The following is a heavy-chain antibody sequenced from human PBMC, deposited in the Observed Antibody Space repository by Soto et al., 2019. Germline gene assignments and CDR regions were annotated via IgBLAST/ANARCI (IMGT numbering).Heavy chain of an antibody. J-gene: IGHJ6*02. CDR1: GGTFSSYA. Sequence: GASVKVSCKASGGTFSSYAISWVRQAPGQGLEWMGGIIPIFGTANYAQKFQGRVTITADESTSTAYMELSSLRSEDTAVYYCARRTSSSTSHYYYYYGMDVWGQGTTVTVSS. V-gene: IGHV1-69*13. CDR2: IIPIFGTA. CDR3: ARRTSSSTSHYYYYYGMDV. D-gene: IGHD1-26*01.